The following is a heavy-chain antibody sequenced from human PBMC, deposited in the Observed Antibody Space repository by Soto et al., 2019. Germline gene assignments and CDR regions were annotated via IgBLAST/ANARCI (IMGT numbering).Heavy chain of an antibody. D-gene: IGHD6-19*01. V-gene: IGHV1-18*04. CDR1: GYTFTSYG. CDR2: ISAYNGNT. CDR3: ARDRPIAVAVPLDY. Sequence: GASVKVSCKASGYTFTSYGISWVRQAPGQGLEWMGWISAYNGNTNYAQKLQGRVTMTTDTSTSTAYMELRSLRSDDTAVYYCARDRPIAVAVPLDYWGQGTLVTVSS. J-gene: IGHJ4*02.